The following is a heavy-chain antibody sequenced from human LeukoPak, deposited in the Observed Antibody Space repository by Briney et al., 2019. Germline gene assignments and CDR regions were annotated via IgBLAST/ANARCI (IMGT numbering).Heavy chain of an antibody. CDR2: ITGNSGST. CDR1: GFTFDDHA. Sequence: GGSLRLSCAASGFTFDDHAMFWVRQVPGKGLEWVSLITGNSGSTDYAESVKGRFTISRDNNKNSLYLQMKSLRTEDTALYYCVRDMYGADSFAWGRGTLVTVSS. CDR3: VRDMYGADSFA. V-gene: IGHV3-43*02. D-gene: IGHD3-10*02. J-gene: IGHJ4*02.